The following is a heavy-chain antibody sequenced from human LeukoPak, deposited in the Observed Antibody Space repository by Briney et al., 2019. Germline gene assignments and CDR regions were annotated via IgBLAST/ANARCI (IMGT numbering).Heavy chain of an antibody. CDR1: GFTFSNSA. CDR2: LSGSGITT. Sequence: GGSLRLSCAASGFTFSNSAMSWVRQAPGKGLEWVSTLSGSGITTYYADSVKGRFTISRDNSKNTLYLQMNSLRAEDTAVNYCAKGIYSSGWSYFDYWGHGTLVTVSS. D-gene: IGHD6-19*01. J-gene: IGHJ4*01. CDR3: AKGIYSSGWSYFDY. V-gene: IGHV3-23*01.